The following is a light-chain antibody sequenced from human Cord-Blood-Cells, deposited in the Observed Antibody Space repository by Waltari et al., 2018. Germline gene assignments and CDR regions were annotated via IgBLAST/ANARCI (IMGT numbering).Light chain of an antibody. CDR2: GAS. V-gene: IGKV3-15*01. CDR1: QSVSSN. Sequence: EIVMTQSPATLPVSPGAIHTLSCRASQSVSSNLAWYQQKPGQAPRLLIYGASTRSTGIPARFSGSGSGTEFTLTISSLQSEDFAVYYCQQYKNWPYTFGQGTKLEIK. J-gene: IGKJ2*01. CDR3: QQYKNWPYT.